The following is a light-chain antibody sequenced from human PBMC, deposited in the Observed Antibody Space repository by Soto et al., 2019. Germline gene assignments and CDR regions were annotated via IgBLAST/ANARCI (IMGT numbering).Light chain of an antibody. J-gene: IGLJ2*01. V-gene: IGLV2-11*01. CDR3: CSYAGSYTLV. Sequence: QAVVTQPRSVSGSPGQSVTISCTGTSSDVGGYNYVSWYQQYPGKAPKLMIHDVNKRPSGVPDRFSGSKSGNTASLTISGLQAEDEADYYCCSYAGSYTLVFGGGTKVTVL. CDR1: SSDVGGYNY. CDR2: DVN.